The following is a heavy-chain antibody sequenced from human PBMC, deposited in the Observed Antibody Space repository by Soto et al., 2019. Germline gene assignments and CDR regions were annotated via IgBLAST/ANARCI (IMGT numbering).Heavy chain of an antibody. V-gene: IGHV3-11*01. CDR2: ISSSGSTI. CDR1: GFTFSDYY. J-gene: IGHJ6*03. D-gene: IGHD2-15*01. Sequence: GGSLRLSCAASGFTFSDYYMSWIRQAPGKGLEWVSYISSSGSTIYYADSVKGRFTISRDNAKNSLYLQMNSLRAEDTAVYYCARDFLGCSGGSCYGWDYYYYYMDVWGKGTTVTVSS. CDR3: ARDFLGCSGGSCYGWDYYYYYMDV.